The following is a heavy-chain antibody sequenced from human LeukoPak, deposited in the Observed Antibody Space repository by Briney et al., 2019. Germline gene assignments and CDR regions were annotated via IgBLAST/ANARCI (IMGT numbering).Heavy chain of an antibody. D-gene: IGHD3-3*01. CDR3: ARDNDFRLRFDP. CDR1: GGSFSGYY. CDR2: INHSGST. J-gene: IGHJ5*02. V-gene: IGHV4-34*01. Sequence: TASETLSLTCAVYGGSFSGYYWSWIRQPPGKGLEWIGEINHSGSTNYNPSLKSRVTISVDTSKNQFPLKLSSVTAADTAVYYCARDNDFRLRFDPWGQGTLVTVSS.